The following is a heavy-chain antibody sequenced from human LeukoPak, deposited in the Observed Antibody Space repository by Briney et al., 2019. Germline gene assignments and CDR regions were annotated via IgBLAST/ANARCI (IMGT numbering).Heavy chain of an antibody. CDR1: GGSLSSVDYY. J-gene: IGHJ4*02. V-gene: IGHV4-30-4*08. Sequence: SQTLSLTCTVSGGSLSSVDYYWGWIRQSPGKGLEWIGYLSHIWSSYYNPSLKSRMTMSVDTSKNQVSLKLRSVTAADTTMYFCARGREENYDFWSGYYKGVHFDFWGQGTLVTVSS. D-gene: IGHD3-3*01. CDR3: ARGREENYDFWSGYYKGVHFDF. CDR2: LSHIWSS.